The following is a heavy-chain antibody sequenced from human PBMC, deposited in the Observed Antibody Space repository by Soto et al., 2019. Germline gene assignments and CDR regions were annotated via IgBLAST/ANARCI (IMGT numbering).Heavy chain of an antibody. CDR1: GDTLTDLS. J-gene: IGHJ4*02. Sequence: AASVKVSCKVSGDTLTDLSMHWVRQAPGKGLEWMGGFDPEDGETIYAQKFQGRVTMTEDTSTDTAYMELSSLRSEDTAVYYCATASPVDLRYFDWLSPTLDYRGQGTLLTVSS. V-gene: IGHV1-24*01. CDR3: ATASPVDLRYFDWLSPTLDY. D-gene: IGHD3-9*01. CDR2: FDPEDGET.